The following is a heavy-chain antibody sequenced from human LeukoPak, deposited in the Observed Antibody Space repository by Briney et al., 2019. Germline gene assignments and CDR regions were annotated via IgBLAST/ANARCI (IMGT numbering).Heavy chain of an antibody. CDR3: ARSATSYYYGSGRLTPFDY. CDR2: INHSGST. D-gene: IGHD3-10*01. Sequence: GSLRLSCAASGFTFSSYAMSWVRQAPGKGLEWIGEINHSGSTNYNPSLKSRVTISVDTSKNQFSLKLSSVTAADTAVYYCARSATSYYYGSGRLTPFDYWGQGTLVTVSS. CDR1: GFTFSSYA. J-gene: IGHJ4*02. V-gene: IGHV4-34*01.